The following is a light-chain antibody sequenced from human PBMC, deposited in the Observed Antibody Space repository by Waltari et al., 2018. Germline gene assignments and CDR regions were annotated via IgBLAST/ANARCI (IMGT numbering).Light chain of an antibody. CDR1: SNDVGAYDC. J-gene: IGLJ3*02. CDR2: DVH. Sequence: QSSLTQPAPVSGSPGHSITISCTGTSNDVGAYDCVPWYQHHPGKVLQPLIYDVHNRPSRASGRFSGSKSGNTASLTISGLQAGDEADYYCASKTNNAAVLFGGGTKVTVL. CDR3: ASKTNNAAVL. V-gene: IGLV2-14*03.